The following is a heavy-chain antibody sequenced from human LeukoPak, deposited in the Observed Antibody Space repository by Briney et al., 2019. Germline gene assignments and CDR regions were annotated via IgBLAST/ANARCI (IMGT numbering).Heavy chain of an antibody. CDR1: GYTFTSSD. J-gene: IGHJ5*02. Sequence: GASXKVSCKASGYTFTSSDINWVRQATGQGREWMGWMNPNSGNTGYAQKFQGRVTITRNTSIGTAYMELSSLRSEDTAVYYCARAAATRGWFDPWGQGTLVTVSS. D-gene: IGHD2-15*01. CDR3: ARAAATRGWFDP. CDR2: MNPNSGNT. V-gene: IGHV1-8*03.